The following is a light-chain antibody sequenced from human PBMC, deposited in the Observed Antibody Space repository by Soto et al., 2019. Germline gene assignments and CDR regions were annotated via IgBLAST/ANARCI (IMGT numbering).Light chain of an antibody. Sequence: EIVLTQSPGTLSLSPGERATLSCRASQSVSSSYLAWYQQKPGQAPRLLINGASSRATGIPDRFSGSGSGTDFTLTITRLEPEDFAVYSCQQYGFSPISFGQGTRLEIK. CDR3: QQYGFSPIS. V-gene: IGKV3-20*01. J-gene: IGKJ5*01. CDR1: QSVSSSY. CDR2: GAS.